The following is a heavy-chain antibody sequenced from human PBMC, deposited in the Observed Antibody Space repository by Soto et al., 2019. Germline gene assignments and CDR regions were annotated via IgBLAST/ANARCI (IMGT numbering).Heavy chain of an antibody. CDR3: ARDPWNYVSGWFDP. V-gene: IGHV1-3*05. Sequence: QVQLVQSGAEEKKPGASVKVSCKASGYTFTSYAMHWVRQAPGQRLGWMGWINAGNGNTKYSQEFQGRVTITRDTSASTAYMELSSLRSEDTAVYYCARDPWNYVSGWFDPWGQGTLVTVSS. J-gene: IGHJ5*02. D-gene: IGHD1-7*01. CDR2: INAGNGNT. CDR1: GYTFTSYA.